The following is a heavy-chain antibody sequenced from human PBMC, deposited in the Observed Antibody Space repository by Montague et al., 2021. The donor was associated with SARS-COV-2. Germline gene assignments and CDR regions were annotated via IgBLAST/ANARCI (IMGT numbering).Heavy chain of an antibody. CDR3: ARLYGSSFDY. Sequence: SETLSLTCTVSGGSISSSDSYWGWLRQPPGKGLEWIGNIYYSGTTYYNPSLKSRITMAVDTSKNQFSLNLISVTAADTAVYFCARLYGSSFDYWGQGTLVTVSS. D-gene: IGHD4-17*01. V-gene: IGHV4-39*01. CDR2: IYYSGTT. J-gene: IGHJ4*02. CDR1: GGSISSSDSY.